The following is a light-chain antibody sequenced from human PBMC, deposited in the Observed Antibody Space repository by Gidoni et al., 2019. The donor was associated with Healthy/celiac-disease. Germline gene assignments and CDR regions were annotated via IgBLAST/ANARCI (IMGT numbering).Light chain of an antibody. CDR1: QSVLYSSNNKNY. CDR2: WAS. J-gene: IGKJ3*01. V-gene: IGKV4-1*01. Sequence: DIVMTQSPDSLAVSLGERATINCKSSQSVLYSSNNKNYVAWYQQKPGQPPKLLISWASTRESGVPDRFSGSGSGTDFTLTISSLQAEDVAVYYCQQYYSTPFTFGPGTKVDIK. CDR3: QQYYSTPFT.